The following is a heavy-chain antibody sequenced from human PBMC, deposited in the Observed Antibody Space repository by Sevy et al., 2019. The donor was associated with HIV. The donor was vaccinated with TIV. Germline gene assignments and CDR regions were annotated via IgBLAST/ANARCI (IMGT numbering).Heavy chain of an antibody. Sequence: SETLSLTCSVSGASISSTIYYWAWIRQSPGKGLEWFGSIHHSGSTYYNLSLKSRVTISVDTSKNQFSLKMNSVTAADTAVYYCAKHCSHDFDNSGYGEAFDIWGQGTKVTVSS. CDR1: GASISSTIYY. J-gene: IGHJ3*02. CDR2: IHHSGST. V-gene: IGHV4-39*01. D-gene: IGHD3-22*01. CDR3: AKHCSHDFDNSGYGEAFDI.